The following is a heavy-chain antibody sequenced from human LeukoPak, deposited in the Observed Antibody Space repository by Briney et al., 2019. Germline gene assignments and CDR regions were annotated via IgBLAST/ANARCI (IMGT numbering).Heavy chain of an antibody. Sequence: HAGGSLRLSCAASGFIFGSYWMHWVRQAPGKGLEWVSRINTDGSSTNYADSVKGRFTISRDNSKNTLYLQMISLRAEDTAVYYCAKYVKSVGTPVDSWGQGTLVTVSS. CDR3: AKYVKSVGTPVDS. CDR1: GFIFGSYW. D-gene: IGHD3-10*02. J-gene: IGHJ4*02. CDR2: INTDGSST. V-gene: IGHV3-74*01.